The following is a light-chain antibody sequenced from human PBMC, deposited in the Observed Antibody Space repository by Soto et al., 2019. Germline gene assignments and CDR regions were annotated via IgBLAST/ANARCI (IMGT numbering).Light chain of an antibody. CDR1: QSISSW. CDR3: QQYNNYPWT. J-gene: IGKJ1*01. V-gene: IGKV1-5*03. CDR2: KAS. Sequence: DIQMTQSPSTLSASVGDRVTITCRASQSISSWLAWYQQKPGKAPKLLIYKASSLESGVPSRFRGHGFGKEFNSTISSLQPDDFATYYCQQYNNYPWTFGQGTKVEIK.